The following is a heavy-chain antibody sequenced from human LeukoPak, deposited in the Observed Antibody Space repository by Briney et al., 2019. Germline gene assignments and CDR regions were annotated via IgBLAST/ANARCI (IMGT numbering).Heavy chain of an antibody. D-gene: IGHD5-12*01. V-gene: IGHV3-30*03. CDR1: GFTFSAYD. CDR2: ISYDGNNK. J-gene: IGHJ4*02. Sequence: GTSLRLSCAASGFTFSAYDMHWVRQAPGKGLEWVAVISYDGNNKYYADSVQGRFTISRDNAKNTLYLQMNSLRAEDTAVYYCARGYSGYFYYWGQGTLVTVSS. CDR3: ARGYSGYFYY.